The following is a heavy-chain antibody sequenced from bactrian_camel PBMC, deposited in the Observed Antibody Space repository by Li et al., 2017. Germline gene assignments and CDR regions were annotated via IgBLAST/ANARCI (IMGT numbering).Heavy chain of an antibody. J-gene: IGHJ6*01. Sequence: HVQLVESGGGSVQAGGSLRLSCAASGYTYSNYCMGWFRQAPGKERERVVSIPSHGTKTYLDSVKGRFTVSQDNARTTLQMNSLEPEDTAMYYCALRRGHCSAAPADYNTWGQGTQVTVS. V-gene: IGHV3S6*01. D-gene: IGHD4*01. CDR1: GYTYSNYC. CDR3: ALRRGHCSAAPADYNT. CDR2: IPSHGTKT.